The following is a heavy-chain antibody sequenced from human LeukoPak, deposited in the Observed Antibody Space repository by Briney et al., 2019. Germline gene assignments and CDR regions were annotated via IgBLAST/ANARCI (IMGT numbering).Heavy chain of an antibody. CDR3: ARSYYYGMDV. Sequence: GGSLRLSCAASGFTFSHYGMHWVRRAPGKGLEWVAVIWYDGSNKYYADSVKGRFTISRDNSMNTLYLHMNSLRAEDTAVYYCARSYYYGMDVWGQGTTVTVSS. CDR1: GFTFSHYG. J-gene: IGHJ6*02. V-gene: IGHV3-33*01. CDR2: IWYDGSNK.